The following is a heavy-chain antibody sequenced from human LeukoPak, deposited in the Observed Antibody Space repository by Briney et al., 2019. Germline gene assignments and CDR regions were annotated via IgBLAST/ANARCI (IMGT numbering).Heavy chain of an antibody. CDR2: INPKRGVS. D-gene: IGHD3-22*01. Sequence: ASVKVSCKASGYTFTGYFLHWVRQAPGQGLEWMGWINPKRGVSNYAQSFQGRVTMTTDTSINTAYMELSSLRSDDTAVYYCVRGSYYYDTSGSSSWLVFWGQGTLVTVSS. V-gene: IGHV1-2*02. CDR1: GYTFTGYF. J-gene: IGHJ4*02. CDR3: VRGSYYYDTSGSSSWLVF.